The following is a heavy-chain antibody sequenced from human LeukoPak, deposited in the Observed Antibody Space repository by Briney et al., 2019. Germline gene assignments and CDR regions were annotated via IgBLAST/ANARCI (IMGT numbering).Heavy chain of an antibody. D-gene: IGHD3-22*01. CDR2: ISSSGSTI. J-gene: IGHJ3*02. V-gene: IGHV3-11*04. Sequence: GGSLRLSCAASGFTFSDYYMSWIRQAPGKGLEWVSYISSSGSTIYYADSVKGRFTISRDNAKNSLYLQMNSLRAEDTAVYYCARDRYSSGYYDPLGAFDIWGQGTMVTVSS. CDR1: GFTFSDYY. CDR3: ARDRYSSGYYDPLGAFDI.